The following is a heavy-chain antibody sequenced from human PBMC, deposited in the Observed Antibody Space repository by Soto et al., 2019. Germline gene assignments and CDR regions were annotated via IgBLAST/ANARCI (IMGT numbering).Heavy chain of an antibody. D-gene: IGHD2-8*01. CDR3: ATKPNGLYYFDY. J-gene: IGHJ4*02. CDR1: GGSISSAGYY. V-gene: IGHV4-31*03. CDR2: IYSSGVT. Sequence: QVQLQESGPRLVQPSQTLSLTCTVSGGSISSAGYYWSWIRQHPGKGLEWIGYIYSSGVTYYEPYLKSRVTMSVDMSNNQFSLRLSSVTDADTAVYYCATKPNGLYYFDYWGQGALVTVSS.